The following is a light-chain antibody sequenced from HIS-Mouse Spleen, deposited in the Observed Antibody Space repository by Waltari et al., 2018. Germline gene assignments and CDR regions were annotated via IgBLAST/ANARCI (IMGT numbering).Light chain of an antibody. V-gene: IGKV3-20*01. J-gene: IGKJ1*01. CDR2: GAS. Sequence: EIVLTQSPGTLSLSPGERATLSCRASQSVSSSYLAWYQQKPGQAPRLLIYGASSRATGSPDRFSGSGSGTDFTLTISRLGPEDFAVYYCQQYGSSPWTFGQGTKVEIK. CDR1: QSVSSSY. CDR3: QQYGSSPWT.